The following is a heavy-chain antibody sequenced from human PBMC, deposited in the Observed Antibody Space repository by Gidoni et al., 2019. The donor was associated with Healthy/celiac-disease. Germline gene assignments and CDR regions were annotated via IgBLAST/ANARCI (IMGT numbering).Heavy chain of an antibody. CDR3: ARDLSGDEDY. V-gene: IGHV3-33*01. D-gene: IGHD4-17*01. CDR2: IWYDGSNK. Sequence: QVQPVAPGGGVVQPGLSLLLSCAASGFTFSSYRMHWVRQPPGKGQGWVAVIWYDGSNKYYADSVKGRFTISRDNSKNTLYLQMNSLGAEDTAVYYCARDLSGDEDYWGQGTLVTVSS. CDR1: GFTFSSYR. J-gene: IGHJ4*02.